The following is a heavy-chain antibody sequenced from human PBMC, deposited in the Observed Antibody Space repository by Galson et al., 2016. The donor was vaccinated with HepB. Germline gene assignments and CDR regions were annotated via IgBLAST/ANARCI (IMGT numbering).Heavy chain of an antibody. J-gene: IGHJ6*02. CDR1: GFTFRSYD. Sequence: SLRLSCAASGFTFRSYDMSWVRQAPGKGLEWVSGINYSGSNTYYADSVKGRFTISRDNSKNTLYLQMNSLRAEDTAVYYCAKDSYRLVIMSLVDVWGQGTTVTVSS. V-gene: IGHV3-23*01. CDR2: INYSGSNT. D-gene: IGHD3-9*01. CDR3: AKDSYRLVIMSLVDV.